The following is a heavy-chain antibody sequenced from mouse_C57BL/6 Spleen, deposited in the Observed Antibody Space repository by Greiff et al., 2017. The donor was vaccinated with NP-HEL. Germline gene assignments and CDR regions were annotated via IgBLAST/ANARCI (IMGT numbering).Heavy chain of an antibody. CDR2: IDPSDSYT. V-gene: IGHV1-69*01. Sequence: QVQLQQPGAELVMPGASVKLSCKASGYTFTSYWMHWVKQRPGQGLEWIGEIDPSDSYTNYNQKFKGKSTLTVDKSSSTAYMQLSSLTSEDSAVYYCARSESNYVRYFDVWGTGTTVTVSS. J-gene: IGHJ1*03. D-gene: IGHD2-5*01. CDR3: ARSESNYVRYFDV. CDR1: GYTFTSYW.